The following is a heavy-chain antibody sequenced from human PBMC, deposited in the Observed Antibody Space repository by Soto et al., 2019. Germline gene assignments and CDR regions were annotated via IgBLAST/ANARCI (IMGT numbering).Heavy chain of an antibody. V-gene: IGHV3-23*01. CDR2: IVGGGDST. CDR1: GFTFSSYA. D-gene: IGHD6-13*01. CDR3: ARESRGIAPTVTGY. Sequence: GGFLRLSCAASGFTFSSYAISWVRQAPGKGLEWVSAIVGGGDSTYYADSVKGRFTISRDNSKNTLHLEMNSLRAEDTAVYFCARESRGIAPTVTGYWGQGTQVTVSS. J-gene: IGHJ4*02.